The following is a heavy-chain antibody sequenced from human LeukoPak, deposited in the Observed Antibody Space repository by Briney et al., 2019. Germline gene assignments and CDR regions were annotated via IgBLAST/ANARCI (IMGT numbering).Heavy chain of an antibody. CDR1: GGTFSSYA. J-gene: IGHJ5*02. Sequence: SVKVSCKASGGTFSSYAISWVRQAPGQGLEWMGGIIPIFGTANYAQKFQGRVTITTDESTSTAYMELSSLRSEDTAVYYCARLGDHDLWSGYNNWFDPWGQGTLVTVSS. V-gene: IGHV1-69*05. CDR3: ARLGDHDLWSGYNNWFDP. CDR2: IIPIFGTA. D-gene: IGHD3-3*01.